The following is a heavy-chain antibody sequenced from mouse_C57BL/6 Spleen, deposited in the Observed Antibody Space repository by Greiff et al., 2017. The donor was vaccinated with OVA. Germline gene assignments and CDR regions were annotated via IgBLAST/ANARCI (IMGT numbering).Heavy chain of an antibody. CDR1: GYTFTSYW. V-gene: IGHV1-5*01. D-gene: IGHD2-10*01. Sequence: EVQLQESGTVLARPGASVKMSCKTSGYTFTSYWMHWVKQRPGQGLEWIGAIYPGNSDTSYNQKFKGKAKLTAVTSVSTAYMEISSLTNEDSAVYCCTRLLREFDYWGQGTTLTVSS. J-gene: IGHJ2*01. CDR2: IYPGNSDT. CDR3: TRLLREFDY.